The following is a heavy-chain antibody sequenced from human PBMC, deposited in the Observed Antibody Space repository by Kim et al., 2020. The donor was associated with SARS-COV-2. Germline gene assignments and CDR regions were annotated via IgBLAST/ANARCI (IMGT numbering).Heavy chain of an antibody. J-gene: IGHJ4*02. CDR1: GYSISSGYY. D-gene: IGHD1-26*01. CDR2: IYHSGST. CDR3: ARYGAVGATSALAFDY. V-gene: IGHV4-38-2*02. Sequence: SETLSLTCTVSGYSISSGYYWGWIRQPPGKGLEWIGSIYHSGSTYYNPSLKSRVTISVDTSKNQFSLKLSSVTAADTAVYYCARYGAVGATSALAFDYWGQGTLVTVSS.